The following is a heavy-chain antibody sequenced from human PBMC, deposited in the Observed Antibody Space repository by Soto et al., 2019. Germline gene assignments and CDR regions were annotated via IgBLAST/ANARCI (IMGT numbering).Heavy chain of an antibody. CDR3: ARAGIDRYGMDV. CDR2: INAGNGNT. V-gene: IGHV1-3*01. J-gene: IGHJ6*02. Sequence: SXKVSYKASGYTXSSYAMHLVRQAPGQRLEWMGWINAGNGNTTYSQKFQGRVTITRDTYASTAYMELSSLRSEDTAVYYCARAGIDRYGMDVWGQGTTVTVSS. D-gene: IGHD2-15*01. CDR1: GYTXSSYA.